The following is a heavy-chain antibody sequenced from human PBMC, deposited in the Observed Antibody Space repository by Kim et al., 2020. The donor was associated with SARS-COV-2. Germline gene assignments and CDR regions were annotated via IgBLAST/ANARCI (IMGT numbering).Heavy chain of an antibody. J-gene: IGHJ6*03. D-gene: IGHD2-15*01. V-gene: IGHV3-23*01. CDR2: ISGSGGST. Sequence: GGSLRLSCAASGFTFSSYAMSWVRQAPGKGLEWVSAISGSGGSTYYADSVKGRFTISRDNSKNTLYLQMNSLRAEDTAVYYCAKSLVAYTSGVYYMDVWGKGTTVTVS. CDR1: GFTFSSYA. CDR3: AKSLVAYTSGVYYMDV.